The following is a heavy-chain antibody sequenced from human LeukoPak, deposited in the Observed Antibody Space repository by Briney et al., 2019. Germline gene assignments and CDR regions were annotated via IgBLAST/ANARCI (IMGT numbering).Heavy chain of an antibody. V-gene: IGHV3-66*01. CDR1: GFTVSSNY. Sequence: GGSLRLSCAASGFTVSSNYMTWVRQAPGKGLEWVSIIYSGGSTYYADSVKGRVTISRDNSKNTLYLQMNSLRADDTAVYYCARGRYCSSTSCSFDYWGQGTLVTVSS. J-gene: IGHJ4*02. CDR2: IYSGGST. CDR3: ARGRYCSSTSCSFDY. D-gene: IGHD2-2*01.